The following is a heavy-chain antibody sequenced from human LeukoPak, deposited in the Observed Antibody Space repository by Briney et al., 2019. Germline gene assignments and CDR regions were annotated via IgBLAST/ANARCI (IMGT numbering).Heavy chain of an antibody. CDR1: GFTFSSYW. Sequence: PGGSLRLSCAASGFTFSSYWMSWVRQAPGKGLEWVANIKQDGSEKYYVDSVKGLFTISRDNAKNSLYLQMNSLRAEDTAVYYCARRGGDIVVVPAAIVYYYYYMDVWGKGTTVTVSS. D-gene: IGHD2-2*01. V-gene: IGHV3-7*01. CDR2: IKQDGSEK. CDR3: ARRGGDIVVVPAAIVYYYYYMDV. J-gene: IGHJ6*03.